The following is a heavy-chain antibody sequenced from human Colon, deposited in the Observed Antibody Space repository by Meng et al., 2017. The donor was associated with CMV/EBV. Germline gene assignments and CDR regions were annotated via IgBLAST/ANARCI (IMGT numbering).Heavy chain of an antibody. J-gene: IGHJ3*01. CDR2: IRSKDTSYTT. D-gene: IGHD1-14*01. Sequence: ASGFNFSDPYKDWGRQAPGKGLEWVGRIRSKDTSYTTEDDESEKGSFIISRDDSRSSLYLQMNSLETEDTADYYCARGGVNHALDLWGQGTMVTVSS. V-gene: IGHV3-72*01. CDR3: ARGGVNHALDL. CDR1: GFNFSDPY.